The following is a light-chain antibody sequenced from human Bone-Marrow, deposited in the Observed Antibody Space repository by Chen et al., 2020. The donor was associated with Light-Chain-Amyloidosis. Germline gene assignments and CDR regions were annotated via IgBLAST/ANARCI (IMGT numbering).Light chain of an antibody. Sequence: DIQMTQSPSSLSASVGDTVTITCRASQRIASYLNWYQRRPGKAPDLLIYLASSLQSGVPSRFRGSVSATEFTLTIDSLQPEDFATYYCQQSYSLPWTFGQGTKVEMK. CDR1: QRIASY. V-gene: IGKV1-39*01. J-gene: IGKJ1*01. CDR3: QQSYSLPWT. CDR2: LAS.